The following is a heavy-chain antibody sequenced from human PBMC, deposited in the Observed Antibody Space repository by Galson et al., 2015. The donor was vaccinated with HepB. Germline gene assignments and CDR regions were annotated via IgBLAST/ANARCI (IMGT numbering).Heavy chain of an antibody. CDR1: GFTFSGYE. CDR2: VSSSGSTM. Sequence: SLRLSCAASGFTFSGYEMNWVRQAPGKGLEWVSYVSSSGSTMYYADSVKGRFTISRDNAKNSLYLQMNSLRVEDTAVYNCARGRGGGGDWFDPW. V-gene: IGHV3-48*03. CDR3: ARGRGGGGDWFDP. J-gene: IGHJ5*02. D-gene: IGHD3-10*01.